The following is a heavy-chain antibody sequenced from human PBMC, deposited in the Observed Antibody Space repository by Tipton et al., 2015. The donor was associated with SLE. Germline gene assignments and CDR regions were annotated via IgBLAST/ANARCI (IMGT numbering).Heavy chain of an antibody. Sequence: SLRLSCAASGFTFDSYAMSWVRRAPGKGLEWVSAIIGSGVITYYADSVKGRFTISRDNSKNTLYLQMNSLRAEDTAVYYCVRDLGSSAFDPWGQGTLVTVSS. D-gene: IGHD1-26*01. CDR2: IIGSGVIT. J-gene: IGHJ5*02. CDR1: GFTFDSYA. V-gene: IGHV3-23*01. CDR3: VRDLGSSAFDP.